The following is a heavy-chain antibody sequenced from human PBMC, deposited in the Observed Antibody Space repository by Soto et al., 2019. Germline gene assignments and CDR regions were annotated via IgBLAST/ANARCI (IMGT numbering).Heavy chain of an antibody. CDR2: INHSGST. J-gene: IGHJ6*02. CDR3: ARVYDFWRYGMDV. Sequence: SETLSLTCAVYGGSFSGYYWSWIRQPPGKGLEWIGEINHSGSTNYNPSLKSRVTISVDTSKNQLSLKLSSVTAADTAVYYCARVYDFWRYGMDVWGQGTTVTVSS. CDR1: GGSFSGYY. D-gene: IGHD3-3*01. V-gene: IGHV4-34*01.